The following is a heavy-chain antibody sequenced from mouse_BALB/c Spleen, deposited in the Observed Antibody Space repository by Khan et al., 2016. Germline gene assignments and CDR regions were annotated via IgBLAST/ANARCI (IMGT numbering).Heavy chain of an antibody. V-gene: IGHV14-3*02. D-gene: IGHD1-1*01. Sequence: VQLQQSGTDLVKPGASVKLSCTASGFNIKDTYMHWVKQRPEQGLEWIGRIDPANGNTKYDPTFQGKATITADTSSNTAYLQLSSLTSEDSAVYYCGRGRPTVIRPFAYWGQGTLVTVSA. CDR3: GRGRPTVIRPFAY. CDR1: GFNIKDTY. J-gene: IGHJ3*01. CDR2: IDPANGNT.